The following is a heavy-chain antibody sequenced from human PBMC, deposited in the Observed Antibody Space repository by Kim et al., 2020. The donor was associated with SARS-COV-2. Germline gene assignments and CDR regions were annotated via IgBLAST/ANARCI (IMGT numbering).Heavy chain of an antibody. D-gene: IGHD3-22*01. CDR2: ISSNGGST. CDR3: ARDLKRGYDSTRYYYGM. CDR1: GFTFSSYA. Sequence: GGSLRLSCAASGFTFSSYAMHWVRQAPGKGLEYVSAISSNGGSTYYANSVKGRFTISRDNSKNTLYLQMGSLRAEDMAVYYCARDLKRGYDSTRYYYGM. J-gene: IGHJ6*01. V-gene: IGHV3-64*01.